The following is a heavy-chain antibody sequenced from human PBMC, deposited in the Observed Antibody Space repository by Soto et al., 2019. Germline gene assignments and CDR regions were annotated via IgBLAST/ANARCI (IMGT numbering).Heavy chain of an antibody. CDR2: ISGSGDST. CDR3: AKSHPRRWAQLHH. V-gene: IGHV3-23*01. Sequence: SGITFSSIAMKSLRQAPGKGLEWVSTISGSGDSTYYADSVKGRLTISRDNSKNTLYLQMNSLRAEDTAIYSCAKSHPRRWAQLHHWAQGILV. D-gene: IGHD2-21*01. J-gene: IGHJ5*02. CDR1: GITFSSIA.